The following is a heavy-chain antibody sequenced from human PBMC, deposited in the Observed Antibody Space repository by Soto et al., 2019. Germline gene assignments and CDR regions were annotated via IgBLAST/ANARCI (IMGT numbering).Heavy chain of an antibody. V-gene: IGHV1-3*01. CDR1: GYTFTRYT. D-gene: IGHD6-6*01. CDR2: INPDNGNT. Sequence: GASVKFSCKASGYTFTRYTMNWVRQAPGQRLEWMGWINPDNGNTKSSQKFQGRVTITADESTSTAYMELSSLRSEDTAVYYCARATGSSSAYNWFDPWGQGTLVTVSS. J-gene: IGHJ5*02. CDR3: ARATGSSSAYNWFDP.